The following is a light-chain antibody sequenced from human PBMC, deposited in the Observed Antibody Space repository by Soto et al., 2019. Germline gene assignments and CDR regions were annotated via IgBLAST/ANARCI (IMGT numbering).Light chain of an antibody. V-gene: IGLV1-40*01. CDR3: QSYDLSLRGYV. CDR2: LTN. CDR1: GSNIGAGYD. J-gene: IGLJ1*01. Sequence: QSVLTQPPSVSGAPGQRVTVSCTGGGSNIGAGYDVNWYQQLPGTAPKLLISLTNHRPSGVPDRFSGSKSGTSASLAITGLQAEDEADYYCQSYDLSLRGYVLGTGTKVTVL.